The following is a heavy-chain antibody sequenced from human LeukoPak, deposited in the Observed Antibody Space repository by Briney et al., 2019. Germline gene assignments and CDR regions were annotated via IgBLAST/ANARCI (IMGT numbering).Heavy chain of an antibody. Sequence: AASVKVSCKASGYTFTGYYMHWVRQAPGQGREWMGWINPNSGGTNYAQKFQGRVTMTRDTSISTAYMELSRLRSDDTAVYYCARDHRRYSSSWPTDYWGQGTLVTVSS. J-gene: IGHJ4*02. CDR2: INPNSGGT. V-gene: IGHV1-2*02. CDR1: GYTFTGYY. D-gene: IGHD6-13*01. CDR3: ARDHRRYSSSWPTDY.